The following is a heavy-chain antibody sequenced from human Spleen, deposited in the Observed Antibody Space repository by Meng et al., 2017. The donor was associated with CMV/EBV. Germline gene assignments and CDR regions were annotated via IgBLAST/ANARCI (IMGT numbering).Heavy chain of an antibody. CDR1: GDSFSNYA. V-gene: IGHV1-69*05. Sequence: VKVSCKASGDSFSNYAISWVRQAPGQGLEWMGGFIPGFGTPDYAQRFQGRVTIITDESTTTAYMEMISLRSDDTAVYYCATGGYDGSYYYALDVWGQGTTVTVSS. CDR2: FIPGFGTP. D-gene: IGHD5-12*01. J-gene: IGHJ6*02. CDR3: ATGGYDGSYYYALDV.